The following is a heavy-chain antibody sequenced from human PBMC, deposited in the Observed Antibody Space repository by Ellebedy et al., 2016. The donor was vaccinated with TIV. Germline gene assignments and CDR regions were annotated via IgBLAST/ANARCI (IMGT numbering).Heavy chain of an antibody. D-gene: IGHD2-2*01. CDR1: GGTFSSYA. Sequence: AASVKVSCKASGGTFSSYAISWVRQAPGQGLEWMGGIIPIFGTANYAQKFQGRVTITADESTSTAYMELSSLRSEDTAVYYCAVDSYYCSSTSCSPRNWFDPWGQGTLVTVSS. J-gene: IGHJ5*02. V-gene: IGHV1-69*13. CDR2: IIPIFGTA. CDR3: AVDSYYCSSTSCSPRNWFDP.